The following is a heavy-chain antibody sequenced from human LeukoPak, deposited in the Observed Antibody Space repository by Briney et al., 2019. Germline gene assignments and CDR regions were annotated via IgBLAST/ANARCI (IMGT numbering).Heavy chain of an antibody. D-gene: IGHD1-7*01. J-gene: IGHJ4*02. CDR1: GVTFSSYT. V-gene: IGHV1-69*02. CDR3: ARNPPRTTRPTTSASVY. Sequence: SVKLSCKASGVTFSSYTISWVRQAPGQGLEWMGSIIPIVGIANYAEKFQGRVTITADKSTSTAYMEMSSLRSEDTAVYYCARNPPRTTRPTTSASVYWGQGKLVTVSS. CDR2: IIPIVGIA.